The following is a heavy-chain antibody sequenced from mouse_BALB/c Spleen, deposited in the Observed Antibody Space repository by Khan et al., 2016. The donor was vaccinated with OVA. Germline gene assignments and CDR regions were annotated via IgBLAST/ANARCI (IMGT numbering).Heavy chain of an antibody. J-gene: IGHJ3*01. V-gene: IGHV1-26*01. Sequence: VHVKQSGPDLVKPGASVKLSCKASGYSFTLYYMSRVKQSHGKSLEWIGRVNPNTDNINYNQEFKGKAILTVDKSSNTAYMELRSLTSEDSAVYFCARGYDFVASWGQGTLVTVSA. D-gene: IGHD2-14*01. CDR3: ARGYDFVAS. CDR2: VNPNTDNI. CDR1: GYSFTLYY.